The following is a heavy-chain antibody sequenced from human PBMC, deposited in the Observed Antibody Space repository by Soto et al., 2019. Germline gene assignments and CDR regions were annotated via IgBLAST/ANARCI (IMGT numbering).Heavy chain of an antibody. CDR2: ISYDGSNK. CDR1: GFTFSSYG. V-gene: IGHV3-30*18. Sequence: QVQLVESGGGVVQPGRSLRLSCAASGFTFSSYGMHWVRQAPGKGLEWVAVISYDGSNKYYADSVKGRFTISRDNSKNTLYLQMNSLRAEDTAVYYCAKDRGSYSHRPYYYGMDVWGQGTTVTVSS. CDR3: AKDRGSYSHRPYYYGMDV. D-gene: IGHD5-18*01. J-gene: IGHJ6*02.